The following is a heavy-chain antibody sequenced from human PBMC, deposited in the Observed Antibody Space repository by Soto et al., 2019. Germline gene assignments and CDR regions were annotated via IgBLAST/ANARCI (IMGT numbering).Heavy chain of an antibody. Sequence: QVQLQQWGAGLLKPSETLSLTCAVYGGFVTSGSYYWSWIRQPPGKGLEWIVEMSHSGGTNFNPTLKSRFTITVATSKNKSTLKMSSVTAAATALDYCAGVERGTATTVVDAFDIWGPGTMVTVSS. CDR2: MSHSGGT. V-gene: IGHV4-34*01. D-gene: IGHD1-1*01. CDR3: AGVERGTATTVVDAFDI. J-gene: IGHJ3*02. CDR1: GGFVTSGSYY.